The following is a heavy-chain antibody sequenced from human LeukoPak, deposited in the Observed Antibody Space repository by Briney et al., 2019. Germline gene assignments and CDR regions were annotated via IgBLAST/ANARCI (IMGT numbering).Heavy chain of an antibody. CDR1: GYTFTSFY. CDR3: ARVSCSSTSCYGIYYMDV. J-gene: IGHJ6*03. CDR2: IIPIFGTA. D-gene: IGHD2-2*01. Sequence: SVEVSCKASGYTFTSFYMHWVRQAPGQGIEWMGGIIPIFGTANYAQKFQGRVTITADKSTSTAYMELSSLRSEDTAVYYCARVSCSSTSCYGIYYMDVWGKGTTVTVSS. V-gene: IGHV1-69*06.